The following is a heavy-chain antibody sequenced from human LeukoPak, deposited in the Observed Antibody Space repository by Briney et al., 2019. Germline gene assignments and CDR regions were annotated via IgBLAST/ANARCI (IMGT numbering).Heavy chain of an antibody. CDR2: ISYDGSNK. CDR3: AKDWIQLDY. CDR1: GFTFSSYG. D-gene: IGHD5-18*01. Sequence: GSLRLSCAASGFTFSSYGMHWVRQAPGKGLEWVAVISYDGSNKYYADSVKGRFTISRDNSKNTLYLQMNSLRAEDTAVYYCAKDWIQLDYWGQGTLVTVSS. V-gene: IGHV3-30*18. J-gene: IGHJ4*02.